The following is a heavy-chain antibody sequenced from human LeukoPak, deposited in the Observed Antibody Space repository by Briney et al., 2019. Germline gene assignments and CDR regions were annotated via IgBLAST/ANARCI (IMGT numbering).Heavy chain of an antibody. CDR1: GFTFSSLW. CDR3: TKARQGPNQYHMDV. V-gene: IGHV3-7*01. CDR2: INQDGGTT. D-gene: IGHD6-6*01. Sequence: PGGSLRLSCAASGFTFSSLWMSWVRQAPGRGPEWVANINQDGGTTYYVASVKGRFTISRDNAKNSLSLQMSSLRAEDTAVYYCTKARQGPNQYHMDVWGKGTTVTVSS. J-gene: IGHJ6*03.